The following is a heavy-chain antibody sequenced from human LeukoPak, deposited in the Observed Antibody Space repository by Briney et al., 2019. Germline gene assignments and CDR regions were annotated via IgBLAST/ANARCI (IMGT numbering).Heavy chain of an antibody. V-gene: IGHV4-30-2*01. J-gene: IGHJ3*02. Sequence: SQTLSLTCAVSGGSISSGGYSWSWIRQPPGKGLEWIGYIYHSGSTYYNPSLKSRVTIPVDRSKNQFSLKLSSVTAADTAVYYCASREAAIGAFDIWGQGTMVTVSS. D-gene: IGHD2-2*01. CDR3: ASREAAIGAFDI. CDR1: GGSISSGGYS. CDR2: IYHSGST.